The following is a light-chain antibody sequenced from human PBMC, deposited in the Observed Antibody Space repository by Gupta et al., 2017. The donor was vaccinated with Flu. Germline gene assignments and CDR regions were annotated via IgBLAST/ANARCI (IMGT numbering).Light chain of an antibody. CDR1: NIGSKS. J-gene: IGLJ2*01. CDR3: QVLDTSDHVL. V-gene: IGLV3-21*03. CDR2: DDS. Sequence: SYVLTQPPSVSVAPGKTASITCGGDNIGSKSVHWYQQKPGQAPVLVVYDDSDRPSGIPGRFSGSNSGNTATLTISRVEAGDEADYYCQVLDTSDHVLFGGGTKLTVL.